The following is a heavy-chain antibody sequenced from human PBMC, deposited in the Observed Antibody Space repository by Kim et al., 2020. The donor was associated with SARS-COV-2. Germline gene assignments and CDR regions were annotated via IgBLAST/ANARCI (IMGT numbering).Heavy chain of an antibody. CDR1: GFTFSNAW. CDR3: TGSWRAFDI. Sequence: GGSLRLSCAASGFTFSNAWMNWVRQAPGKGLEWVGRIKRKTDGETTDYAAPVKARFSISRDDSKNILYLQMNSLKTDDTAVYYCTGSWRAFDIWGQGTMVTVS. D-gene: IGHD3-10*01. CDR2: IKRKTDGETT. J-gene: IGHJ3*02. V-gene: IGHV3-15*01.